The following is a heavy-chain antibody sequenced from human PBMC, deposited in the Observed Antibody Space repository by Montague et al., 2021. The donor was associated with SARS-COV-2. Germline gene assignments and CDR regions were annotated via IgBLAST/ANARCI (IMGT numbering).Heavy chain of an antibody. CDR3: ARKGSGGSDLAY. CDR2: CFKKEST. D-gene: IGHD3-10*01. V-gene: IGHV4-34*12. CDR1: SWNSGADR. J-gene: IGHJ4*02. Sequence: SETLSLTCARLGSWNSGADRRSTRLNPRHHRLSYAGVCFKKESTKYTPSLKSRVSLSVDESWNQFSLRLTSVTAADTAIYYCARKGSGGSDLAYWGQGTLVTVSS.